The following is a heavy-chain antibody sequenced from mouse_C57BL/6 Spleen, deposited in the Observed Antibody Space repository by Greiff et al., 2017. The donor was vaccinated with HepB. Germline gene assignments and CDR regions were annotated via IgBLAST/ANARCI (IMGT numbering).Heavy chain of an antibody. CDR1: GYAFSSSW. CDR2: IYPGDGDT. Sequence: QVQLQQSGPELVKPGASVKISCKASGYAFSSSWMNWVKQRPGKGLEWIGRIYPGDGDTNYNGKFKGKATLTADKSSSTAYMQLSSLTSEDSAVYFSARSGLRNYFDYWGQGTTLTVSS. CDR3: ARSGLRNYFDY. D-gene: IGHD3-2*02. J-gene: IGHJ2*01. V-gene: IGHV1-82*01.